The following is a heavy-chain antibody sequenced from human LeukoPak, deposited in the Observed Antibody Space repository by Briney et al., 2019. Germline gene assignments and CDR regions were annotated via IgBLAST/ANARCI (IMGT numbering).Heavy chain of an antibody. CDR3: AKGRDVVVTGVFDI. CDR1: GFTFDDYA. D-gene: IGHD2-21*02. V-gene: IGHV3-43D*04. Sequence: GGSLRLSCAASGFTFDDYAMHWVRQAPGKGLEWVSLISWDGGSTYYADSVKGRFTISRDNSKNTLYLQMNSLRAEDTAVYYCAKGRDVVVTGVFDIWGQGTMVTVSS. CDR2: ISWDGGST. J-gene: IGHJ3*02.